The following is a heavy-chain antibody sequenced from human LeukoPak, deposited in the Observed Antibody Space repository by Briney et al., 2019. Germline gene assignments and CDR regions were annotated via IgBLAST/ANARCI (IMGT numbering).Heavy chain of an antibody. J-gene: IGHJ6*02. CDR3: ARGGGTTPPYYYYGMDV. CDR1: GYTFTSYY. D-gene: IGHD1-26*01. V-gene: IGHV1-46*01. CDR2: INPSGGST. Sequence: VASVKVSCKASGYTFTSYYMHWVRQAPGQGLEWMGIINPSGGSTSYAQKFQGRVTMTRDTSTSTVYMELSSLRSEDTAVYYCARGGGTTPPYYYYGMDVWGQGTTVTVS.